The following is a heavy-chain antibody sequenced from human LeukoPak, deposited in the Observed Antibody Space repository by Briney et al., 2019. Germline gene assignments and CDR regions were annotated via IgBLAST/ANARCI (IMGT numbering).Heavy chain of an antibody. CDR1: GGSFSGYY. CDR3: ARGPRGCYDSSGYSFHYYYYYMDV. V-gene: IGHV4-34*01. J-gene: IGHJ6*03. D-gene: IGHD3-22*01. Sequence: SETLSLTCAVYGGSFSGYYWSWIRQPPGKGLEWIGEINHSGSTTYNPSLKSRVTISVDTSKNQFSLKLSSVPAAATAVYYCARGPRGCYDSSGYSFHYYYYYMDVWGKGTTVTVSS. CDR2: INHSGST.